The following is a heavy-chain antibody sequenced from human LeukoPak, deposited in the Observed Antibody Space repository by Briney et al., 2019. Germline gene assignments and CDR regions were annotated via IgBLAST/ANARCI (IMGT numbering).Heavy chain of an antibody. CDR3: VRDQFFSFDY. J-gene: IGHJ4*02. CDR2: INHSGST. Sequence: SETLSLTCAVYGGSFSGYYWSWIRQPPGKGLEWIGEINHSGSTNYNPSLKSRVTISVDTSKNQFSLKLSSVTAADTAVYYCVRDQFFSFDYWGQGTLVTVSS. V-gene: IGHV4-34*01. CDR1: GGSFSGYY. D-gene: IGHD3-3*01.